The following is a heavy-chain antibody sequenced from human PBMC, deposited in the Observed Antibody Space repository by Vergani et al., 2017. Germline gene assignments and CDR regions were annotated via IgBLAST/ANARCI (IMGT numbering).Heavy chain of an antibody. CDR2: ISGSGGST. CDR3: AKDYCSSTSCYISAAFDI. J-gene: IGHJ3*02. V-gene: IGHV3-23*04. Sequence: EVQLVESGGGLVQPGGSLRLSCAASGFTFSSYAMSWVRQAPGKGLEWVSAISGSGGSTYYADSVKGRFTISRDNSKNTLYLQMNSLRAEDTAVYYCAKDYCSSTSCYISAAFDIWGQGTMVTVSS. D-gene: IGHD2-2*02. CDR1: GFTFSSYA.